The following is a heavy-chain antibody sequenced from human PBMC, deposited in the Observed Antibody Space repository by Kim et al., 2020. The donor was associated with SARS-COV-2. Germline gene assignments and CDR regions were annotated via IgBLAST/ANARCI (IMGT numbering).Heavy chain of an antibody. V-gene: IGHV7-4-1*02. CDR1: GYTFTSYA. CDR2: INTNTGNP. D-gene: IGHD3-3*01. CDR3: ARGPQGFWSGDYYYYYMDV. J-gene: IGHJ6*03. Sequence: ASVKVSCKASGYTFTSYAMNWVRQAPGQGLEWMGWINTNTGNPTYAQGFTGRFVFSLDTSVSTAYLQISSLKAEDTAVYYCARGPQGFWSGDYYYYYMDVWGKGTTVTVSS.